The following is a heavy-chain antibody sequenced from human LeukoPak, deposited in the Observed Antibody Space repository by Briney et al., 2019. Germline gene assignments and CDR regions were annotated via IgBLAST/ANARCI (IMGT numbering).Heavy chain of an antibody. CDR3: AKEDSGWFYFDY. J-gene: IGHJ4*02. CDR1: GFTFGSYA. V-gene: IGHV3-23*01. D-gene: IGHD6-19*01. Sequence: GGSLRLSCAASGFTFGSYAMSWVRQAPGKGLEWVSRISDSGGSTIYADSVKGRFTISRDNSKNTLYLQTNSLGAEDTAVYYCAKEDSGWFYFDYWGQETLVTVSS. CDR2: ISDSGGST.